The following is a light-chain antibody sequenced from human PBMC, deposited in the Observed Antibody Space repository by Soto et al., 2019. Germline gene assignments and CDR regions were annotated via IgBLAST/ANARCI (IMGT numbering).Light chain of an antibody. CDR3: QHSWT. V-gene: IGKV1-5*02. Sequence: DIQVTQSPSTLSASVGDRVTIICRASQSISTWLAWYQLKPGKAPKLLIYDASTLEGGVPSRFSGIGSGTEFTLTISGLQPDDFATYYCQHSWTFGQGTKVDIK. CDR1: QSISTW. CDR2: DAS. J-gene: IGKJ1*01.